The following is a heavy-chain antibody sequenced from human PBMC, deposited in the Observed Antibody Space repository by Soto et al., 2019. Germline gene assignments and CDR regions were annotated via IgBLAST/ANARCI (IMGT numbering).Heavy chain of an antibody. CDR3: ARLNGGFHY. Sequence: ASVKVSCKASGYIFTSYALHWLRQAPGQRLEWMGWINAGNGDTKYSQKFQGRITITRDTSATTAHMDLSSLTSEDTAVYYCARLNGGFHYWGQGNLVTVSS. CDR2: INAGNGDT. CDR1: GYIFTSYA. D-gene: IGHD4-17*01. V-gene: IGHV1-3*01. J-gene: IGHJ4*02.